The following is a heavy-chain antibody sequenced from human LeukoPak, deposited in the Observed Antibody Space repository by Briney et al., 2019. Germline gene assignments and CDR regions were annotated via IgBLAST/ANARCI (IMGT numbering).Heavy chain of an antibody. J-gene: IGHJ6*02. CDR3: ARDLPTYYGMDV. CDR1: GYTFTGYY. Sequence: ASVKVSCKASGYTFTGYYMHWVRQAPGQGLEWMGWINPNSGGTNYAQKFQGRVTMTRDTSISTAYMELSRLRSDDTAVYHCARDLPTYYGMDVWGQGTTVTVSS. V-gene: IGHV1-2*02. CDR2: INPNSGGT.